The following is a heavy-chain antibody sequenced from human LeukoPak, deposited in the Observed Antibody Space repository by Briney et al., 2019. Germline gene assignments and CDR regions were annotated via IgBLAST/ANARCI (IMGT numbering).Heavy chain of an antibody. CDR3: ARDIVVVNY. CDR1: GFTFSSYA. J-gene: IGHJ4*02. V-gene: IGHV3-23*01. CDR2: ISGSGGST. Sequence: GASLRLSCAASGFTFSSYAMSWVRQAPGKGLEWVSAISGSGGSTYYADSVKSRFTISRDNSKNTLYLQMNSLRAEDTAVYYCARDIVVVNYWGQGTLVTVSS. D-gene: IGHD2-2*01.